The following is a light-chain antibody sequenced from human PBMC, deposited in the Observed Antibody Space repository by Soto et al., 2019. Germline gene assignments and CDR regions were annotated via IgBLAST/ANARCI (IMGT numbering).Light chain of an antibody. Sequence: QSALTQPASVSGSPGQSITISCTGTSSDVGGYNYVSWYQQHPGKAPKLMIHDVSNRPSGVSNRFSGSKSGNTASLTISGLQAEDEADYYCSSYTSSSTPYVFGTVTKLTVL. V-gene: IGLV2-14*03. CDR2: DVS. CDR1: SSDVGGYNY. CDR3: SSYTSSSTPYV. J-gene: IGLJ1*01.